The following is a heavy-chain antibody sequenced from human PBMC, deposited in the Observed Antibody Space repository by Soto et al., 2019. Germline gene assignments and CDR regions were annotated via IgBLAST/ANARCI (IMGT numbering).Heavy chain of an antibody. CDR2: ISSNGGST. V-gene: IGHV3-64D*08. D-gene: IGHD4-17*01. CDR1: GFTFSNYA. J-gene: IGHJ3*02. Sequence: GGSLRLSCSASGFTFSNYAMHWVRQAQGKGLEYVSAISSNGGSTYYADSVKGRFTISRDNSKNTLYLQMSSLRAEDTAVYYCVKTYDYGDSDDAFDIWGQGTMVTVSS. CDR3: VKTYDYGDSDDAFDI.